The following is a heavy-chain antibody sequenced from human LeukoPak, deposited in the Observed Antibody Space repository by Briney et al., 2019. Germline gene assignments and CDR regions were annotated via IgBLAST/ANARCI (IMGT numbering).Heavy chain of an antibody. CDR3: AKDRAVRGVIEVDY. CDR2: ISYDGSNK. Sequence: GGSLRLSCAASGFTFSGYPIHWVRQAPGKGLEWVAVISYDGSNKYYADSVKGRFTISRDNSKNTLYLQINSLRAEDTAVYYCAKDRAVRGVIEVDYWGQGTLVTVSS. CDR1: GFTFSGYP. V-gene: IGHV3-30*04. D-gene: IGHD3-10*01. J-gene: IGHJ4*02.